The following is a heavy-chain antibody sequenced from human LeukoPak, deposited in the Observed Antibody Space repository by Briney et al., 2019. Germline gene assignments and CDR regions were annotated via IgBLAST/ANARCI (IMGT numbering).Heavy chain of an antibody. Sequence: GGSLRLSCAASGFTFSNYGMHWVRQAPGKGLEWVALISKDGSNEYYADSVKGRFTISRDNSKNTLDLQMNSLRADDTAVYYCAKHSSGITVAGTIQYWGQGTLVTVSS. V-gene: IGHV3-30*18. CDR2: ISKDGSNE. CDR1: GFTFSNYG. CDR3: AKHSSGITVAGTIQY. J-gene: IGHJ4*02. D-gene: IGHD6-19*01.